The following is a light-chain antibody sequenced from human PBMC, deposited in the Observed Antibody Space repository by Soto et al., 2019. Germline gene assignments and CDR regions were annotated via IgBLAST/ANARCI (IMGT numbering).Light chain of an antibody. J-gene: IGLJ2*01. CDR1: SSDVGDYNY. CDR2: EVS. CDR3: SSYTSSTLL. Sequence: QSVLTQPASVSGSPGQSITISCSGSSSDVGDYNYVSWYQQHPGKAPKLIIYEVSNRPSGVSIRFSGSKSANTASLTISGLQNEDEADNYCSSYTSSTLLFGGGTQLTVL. V-gene: IGLV2-14*01.